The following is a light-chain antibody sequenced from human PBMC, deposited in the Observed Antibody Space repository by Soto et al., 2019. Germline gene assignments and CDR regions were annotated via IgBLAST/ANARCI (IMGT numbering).Light chain of an antibody. CDR2: DAT. CDR1: QNIRTY. Sequence: DIQMTQSPSSLSASVGDRVTITCRATQNIRTYLNSYLHTPGKAPKLLIFDATTLQSGVPSRFSGRGSGTDFTITISSLQPEDFATYYCQQTFITPRTFGQGTKVDIK. CDR3: QQTFITPRT. V-gene: IGKV1-39*01. J-gene: IGKJ1*01.